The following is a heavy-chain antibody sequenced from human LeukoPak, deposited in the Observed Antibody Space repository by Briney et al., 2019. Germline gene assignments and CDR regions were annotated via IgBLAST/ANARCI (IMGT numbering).Heavy chain of an antibody. CDR3: AKGDALRYFDWLLQQYYYYYMDV. J-gene: IGHJ6*03. Sequence: PVGSLRLSCAASGFTFSSYAMSWLRQAPGKGLHCVSAISGSGGSTYYAGSVKGRFTISRDNSKNTLYLQMNSLRAEDTAVYFFAKGDALRYFDWLLQQYYYYYMDVWGKGTTVTVSS. D-gene: IGHD3-9*01. CDR2: ISGSGGST. V-gene: IGHV3-23*01. CDR1: GFTFSSYA.